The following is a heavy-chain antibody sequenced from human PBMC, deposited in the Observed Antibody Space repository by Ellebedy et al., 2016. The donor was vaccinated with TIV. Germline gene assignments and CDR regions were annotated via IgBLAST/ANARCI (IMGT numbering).Heavy chain of an antibody. CDR3: ARMHSGSYNS. CDR1: GFTVSSNY. J-gene: IGHJ5*02. D-gene: IGHD1-26*01. V-gene: IGHV4-34*01. Sequence: GSLRLSCAASGFTVSSNYMSWVRQAPGKGLEWIGEINHSGSTNYNPSLKSRVTISVDTSKNQFSLKLSSVTAADTALYYCARMHSGSYNSWGQGTLVTVSS. CDR2: INHSGST.